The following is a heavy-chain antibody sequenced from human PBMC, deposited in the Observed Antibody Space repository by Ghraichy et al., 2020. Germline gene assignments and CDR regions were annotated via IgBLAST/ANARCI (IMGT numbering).Heavy chain of an antibody. V-gene: IGHV3-15*01. CDR3: TTDAPAMIDFDF. Sequence: GGSLRLSCATSGLTFDDAGMSWVRQAPGKGLEWVGRIKSRTHGVTTDYAAPVKGRFTVSRDDSKNTLYLQMNSLKTEDTAIYYCTTDAPAMIDFDFWGQGTLVRVSS. D-gene: IGHD3-22*01. CDR1: GLTFDDAG. CDR2: IKSRTHGVTT. J-gene: IGHJ4*02.